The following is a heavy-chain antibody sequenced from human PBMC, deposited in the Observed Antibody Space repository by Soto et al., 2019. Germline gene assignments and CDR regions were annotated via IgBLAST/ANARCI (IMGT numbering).Heavy chain of an antibody. CDR2: IYYSGST. D-gene: IGHD6-13*01. J-gene: IGHJ4*02. CDR3: ARPGGSGWFYFDS. Sequence: SETLSLTYTVSVSSISSSSYYCGWIRQPPGKGLEWIGSIYYSGSTYYNPSLKSRVTISVDTSKNHFSLKLTSVTAADTAVYYCARPGGSGWFYFDSWGQGSQVT. CDR1: VSSISSSSYY. V-gene: IGHV4-39*02.